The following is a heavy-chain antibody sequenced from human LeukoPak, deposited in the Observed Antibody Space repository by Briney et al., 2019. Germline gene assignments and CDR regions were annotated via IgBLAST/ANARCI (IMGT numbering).Heavy chain of an antibody. D-gene: IGHD3-10*01. CDR3: AKRQDYYGSGSYYNLLDY. J-gene: IGHJ4*02. CDR1: GFTFSSYG. V-gene: IGHV3-30*18. Sequence: PGGSLRLSRAASGFTFSSYGMHWVRQAPGKGLEWVAVISYDGSNKYYADSVKGRFTTSRDNSKNTLYLQMNSLRAEDTAVYYCAKRQDYYGSGSYYNLLDYWGQGTLVTVSS. CDR2: ISYDGSNK.